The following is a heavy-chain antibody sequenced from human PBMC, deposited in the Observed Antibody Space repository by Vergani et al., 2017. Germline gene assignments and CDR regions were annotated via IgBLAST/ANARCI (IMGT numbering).Heavy chain of an antibody. CDR1: GYTFTSYA. V-gene: IGHV1-3*01. J-gene: IGHJ4*02. Sequence: QVQLVQSGAEVKKPGASVKVSCKASGYTFTSYAMHWVRQAPGQRLEWMGWINAGNGNTKYSQKFQGRVTITRDTSASTAYMELSSLRSEDTAVYYCVRGCSSTSCLYFDYWGQGTLVTGSS. CDR2: INAGNGNT. CDR3: VRGCSSTSCLYFDY. D-gene: IGHD2-2*01.